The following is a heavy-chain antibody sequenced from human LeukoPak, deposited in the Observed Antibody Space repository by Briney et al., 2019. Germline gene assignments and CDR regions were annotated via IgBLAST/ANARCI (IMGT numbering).Heavy chain of an antibody. Sequence: PGGSLRLSCAASGFTFSSYAMHWVRQAPGKGLEWVAVISYDGSNKYYADSVKGRFTISRDNSKNTLYLHMNSLRAEDTAVYYCARDDYGDHFDYWGQGTPVTVSS. CDR2: ISYDGSNK. CDR3: ARDDYGDHFDY. V-gene: IGHV3-30-3*01. D-gene: IGHD4-17*01. J-gene: IGHJ4*02. CDR1: GFTFSSYA.